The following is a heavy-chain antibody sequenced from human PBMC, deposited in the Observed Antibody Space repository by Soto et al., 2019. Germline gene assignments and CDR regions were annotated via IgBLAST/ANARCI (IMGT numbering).Heavy chain of an antibody. CDR2: IYYSGST. CDR3: ARDRRVTMVRGVIGHYYGMDV. Sequence: PSETLSLTCTVSGGSISSYYWSWIQQPPGKGLEWIGYIYYSGSTNYNPSLKSRVTISVDTSKNQFSLKLSSVTAADTAVYYCARDRRVTMVRGVIGHYYGMDVWGQGTTVTVSS. J-gene: IGHJ6*02. CDR1: GGSISSYY. V-gene: IGHV4-59*01. D-gene: IGHD3-10*01.